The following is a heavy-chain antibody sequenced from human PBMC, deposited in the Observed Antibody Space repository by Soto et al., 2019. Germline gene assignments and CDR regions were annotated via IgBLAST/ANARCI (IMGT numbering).Heavy chain of an antibody. J-gene: IGHJ6*02. CDR3: ARDLLGYSGYGRNYYYYYGMDV. Sequence: GASVKVSCKASGYTFTSYAMHWVRQAPGQRLEWMGWINAGNGNTKYSQKFQGRVTITRDTSASTAYMELSSLRSEDTAVYYCARDLLGYSGYGRNYYYYYGMDVWGQGTTVTVSS. V-gene: IGHV1-3*01. CDR2: INAGNGNT. CDR1: GYTFTSYA. D-gene: IGHD5-12*01.